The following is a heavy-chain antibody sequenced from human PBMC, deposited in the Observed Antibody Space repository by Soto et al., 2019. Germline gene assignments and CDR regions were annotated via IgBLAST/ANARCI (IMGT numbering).Heavy chain of an antibody. J-gene: IGHJ5*02. D-gene: IGHD2-2*01. CDR2: IYYSGST. CDR1: GGSISSSSYY. CDR3: ASHPHLRDIVLVPAAMGWFDP. V-gene: IGHV4-39*01. Sequence: QLQLQESGPGLVKPSETLSLTCTVSGGSISSSSYYWGWIRQPPGKGLEWIGSIYYSGSTYYNPALKSRVTIAVDTSKNQFSQKLSSVTAADTAVYYCASHPHLRDIVLVPAAMGWFDPWGQGTLVTVSS.